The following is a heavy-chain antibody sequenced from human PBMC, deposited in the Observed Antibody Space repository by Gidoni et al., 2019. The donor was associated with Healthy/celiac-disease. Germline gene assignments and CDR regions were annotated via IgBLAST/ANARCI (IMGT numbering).Heavy chain of an antibody. Sequence: EVQLVESGGGLVQPGGSLRLSCVASGFTFSTYDMHGVRQATGKGLEWVSAIGTAGDTYYPGSVKGRFTIYRENAKNSLYLQMNSLRVGETAVYYCARVRWGLAFDYWGQGTLVTVSA. J-gene: IGHJ4*02. CDR1: GFTFSTYD. CDR3: ARVRWGLAFDY. CDR2: IGTAGDT. V-gene: IGHV3-13*01. D-gene: IGHD3-16*01.